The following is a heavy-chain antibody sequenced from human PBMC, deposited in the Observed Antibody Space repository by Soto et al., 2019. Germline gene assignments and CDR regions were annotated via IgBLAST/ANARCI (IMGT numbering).Heavy chain of an antibody. D-gene: IGHD2-2*01. Sequence: QVQLVQSGAEVKKPGASVKVSCKASGYTFTSYGISWVRQAPGQGLEWMGWISAYNGNTNYAQKLQGRVTMTTDTSTSTAYMELKSLRSDNTAGYYCARRVVTVKSLRYNWFDPWGQGTLVTVSS. CDR2: ISAYNGNT. CDR1: GYTFTSYG. J-gene: IGHJ5*02. V-gene: IGHV1-18*01. CDR3: ARRVVTVKSLRYNWFDP.